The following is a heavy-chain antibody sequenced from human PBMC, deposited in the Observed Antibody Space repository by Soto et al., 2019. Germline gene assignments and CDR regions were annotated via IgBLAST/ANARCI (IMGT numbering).Heavy chain of an antibody. CDR1: GGSISSSSYY. Sequence: SETLSLTCTASGGSISSSSYYWGWIRQPPGKGLEWIGSIYYSGSTYYNPSLKSRVTISVDTSKNQFSLKLSSVTAADTAVYYCARHVYSGLYYYDSSGYYSKEYYFDYWGQGTLVTVSS. J-gene: IGHJ4*02. V-gene: IGHV4-39*01. CDR2: IYYSGST. D-gene: IGHD3-22*01. CDR3: ARHVYSGLYYYDSSGYYSKEYYFDY.